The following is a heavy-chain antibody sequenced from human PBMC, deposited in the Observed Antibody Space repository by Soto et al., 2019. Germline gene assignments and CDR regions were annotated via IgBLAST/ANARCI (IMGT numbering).Heavy chain of an antibody. Sequence: SETLSLTCTVSGGSISSGGYYWSWIRQHPGKGLEWIGYIYYSGSTYYNPSLKSRVTISVDTSKNQFSLKLSSVTAADTAVYYCARVKWGLNWFDPWGQGTLVTVSS. V-gene: IGHV4-31*03. CDR1: GGSISSGGYY. J-gene: IGHJ5*02. D-gene: IGHD2-8*01. CDR2: IYYSGST. CDR3: ARVKWGLNWFDP.